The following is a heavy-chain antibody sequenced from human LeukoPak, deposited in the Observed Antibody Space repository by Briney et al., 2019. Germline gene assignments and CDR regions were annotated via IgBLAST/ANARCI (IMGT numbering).Heavy chain of an antibody. D-gene: IGHD3-10*01. V-gene: IGHV3-13*01. CDR1: GFTFSSYA. Sequence: GGSLRLSCAASGFTFSSYAMSWVRQATGKGLEWVSAIGTAGDTYYPGSVKGRFTISRENAKNSLYLQMNSLRAGDTAVYYCARSYYGSHYYFDYWGQGTLVTVSS. J-gene: IGHJ4*02. CDR2: IGTAGDT. CDR3: ARSYYGSHYYFDY.